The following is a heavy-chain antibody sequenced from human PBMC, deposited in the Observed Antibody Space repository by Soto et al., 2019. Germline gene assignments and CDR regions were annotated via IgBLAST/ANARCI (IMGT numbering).Heavy chain of an antibody. V-gene: IGHV3-30-3*01. CDR3: ARDRNTYNWFDP. Sequence: QVQLVESGGGVVQPGRSLRLSCAASGFTFSSYAMHWVRQAPGKGLEWVAVISYDGSNKYYADSVKGRFTISRDNSKNTLYLQMNSLRAADTAVYYCARDRNTYNWFDPWGQGTLVTVSS. CDR1: GFTFSSYA. CDR2: ISYDGSNK. J-gene: IGHJ5*02.